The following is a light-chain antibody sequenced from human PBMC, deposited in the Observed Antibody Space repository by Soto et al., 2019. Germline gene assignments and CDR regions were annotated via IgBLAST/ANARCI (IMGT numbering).Light chain of an antibody. J-gene: IGLJ1*01. V-gene: IGLV2-14*01. CDR2: EVS. Sequence: ALPQPAPVSGSPGQSITISCTGTSSDVGGYNYVSWYQQHPGKAPKLMIYEVSNRPSGVSNRFSGSKSGNTASLTISGLQAEDEADYYCSSYTSSSTLEGVFGTGTKVTVL. CDR1: SSDVGGYNY. CDR3: SSYTSSSTLEGV.